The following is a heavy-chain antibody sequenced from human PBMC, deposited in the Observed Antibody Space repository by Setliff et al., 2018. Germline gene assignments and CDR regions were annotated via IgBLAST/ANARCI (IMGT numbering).Heavy chain of an antibody. CDR2: ISRGGNTI. D-gene: IGHD3-10*01. Sequence: PGGSLSLSCAASGFTFSDYYMNWIRQAPGKGLEWVSYISRGGNTIYYADSVKGRFTISRDNAKNSLYLQINSLRAEDTAVYYCAKNGFGVVALGVNNWFDPWGQGTLVTVSS. CDR1: GFTFSDYY. J-gene: IGHJ5*02. V-gene: IGHV3-11*01. CDR3: AKNGFGVVALGVNNWFDP.